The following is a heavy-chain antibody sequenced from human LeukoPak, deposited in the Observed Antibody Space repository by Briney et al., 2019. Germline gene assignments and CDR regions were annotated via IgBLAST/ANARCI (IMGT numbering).Heavy chain of an antibody. V-gene: IGHV3-23*01. CDR3: ARAPSSGDYFDY. Sequence: GGSLRLSCAASGFTFSSYAMSWVRQAPGKGLEWVSAIRDSGSSTHYADSVKGRFTTSRDNSKNTLYLQMNSLRAEDTAVYYCARAPSSGDYFDYWGQGTLVTVSS. CDR2: IRDSGSST. CDR1: GFTFSSYA. J-gene: IGHJ4*02. D-gene: IGHD6-19*01.